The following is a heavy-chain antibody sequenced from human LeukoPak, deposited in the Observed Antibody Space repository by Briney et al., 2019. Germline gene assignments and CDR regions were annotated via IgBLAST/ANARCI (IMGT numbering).Heavy chain of an antibody. J-gene: IGHJ4*02. Sequence: GGSLRLSCAASGFTFSSYAMHWVHQAPGKGLEWVAVISYDGSNKYYADSVKGRFTISRDNSKNTLYLQMNSLRAEDTAVYYCARDLRGIAAAGLPDWGQGTLVTVSS. CDR2: ISYDGSNK. V-gene: IGHV3-30-3*01. D-gene: IGHD6-13*01. CDR3: ARDLRGIAAAGLPD. CDR1: GFTFSSYA.